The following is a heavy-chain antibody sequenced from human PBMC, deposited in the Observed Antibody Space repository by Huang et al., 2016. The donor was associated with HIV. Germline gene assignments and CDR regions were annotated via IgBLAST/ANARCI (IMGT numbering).Heavy chain of an antibody. CDR3: ARGRGDARGFLGLDF. D-gene: IGHD3-16*01. J-gene: IGHJ4*02. CDR1: GGSFSGLN. Sequence: QVQLHQWGEGLLKPSETLSLTCAVYGGSFSGLNWTWIRQTPGKGLEWIGEINHSVSTTYSPALKMRVTISLESSKSPFSLRLRSVTAADTAVYYCARGRGDARGFLGLDFWGQGTLVTVSS. CDR2: INHSVST. V-gene: IGHV4-34*01.